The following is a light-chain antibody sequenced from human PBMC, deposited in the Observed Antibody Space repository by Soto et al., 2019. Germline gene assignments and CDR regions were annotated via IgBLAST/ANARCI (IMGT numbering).Light chain of an antibody. Sequence: QSALTQPASVSGSPGQSITISCTGTSSDIGVYNYVSWYQQHPGKAPKLVICEVSNRPSGVSSRFSGSKPGNTASLTISGLRAEDEADYYCTSFTTTNIWVFGGGTKLTVL. J-gene: IGLJ3*02. CDR1: SSDIGVYNY. V-gene: IGLV2-14*01. CDR3: TSFTTTNIWV. CDR2: EVS.